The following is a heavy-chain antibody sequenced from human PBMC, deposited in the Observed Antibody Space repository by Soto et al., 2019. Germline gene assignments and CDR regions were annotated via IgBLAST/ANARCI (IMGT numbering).Heavy chain of an antibody. Sequence: TSETLSLTCAVYGGSFSGYYWRWIRQTPGEGLEWIGEIYHSGNTNYNPSHKSQLTILVDRSKNQFSLNLRSVTAADTAIYYCAGREHSRGLFFTDYWGQGTLVTVSS. CDR2: IYHSGNT. CDR3: AGREHSRGLFFTDY. J-gene: IGHJ4*02. V-gene: IGHV4-34*01. D-gene: IGHD2-21*01. CDR1: GGSFSGYY.